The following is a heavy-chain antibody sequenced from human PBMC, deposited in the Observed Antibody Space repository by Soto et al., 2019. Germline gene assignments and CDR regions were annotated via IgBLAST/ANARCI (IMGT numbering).Heavy chain of an antibody. CDR3: GKDYRGADRPTYYEY. V-gene: IGHV3-23*01. J-gene: IGHJ4*02. D-gene: IGHD6-6*01. CDR1: GFTFSSYA. CDR2: ISGSGGST. Sequence: GGSLRLSCAASGFTFSSYAMSWLRQAPGKGLEWVSAISGSGGSTYYADSVKGRFTISRDNSKNTLYLQMNSLRAEDAAVYYCGKDYRGADRPTYYEYWGQGTLDIVSS.